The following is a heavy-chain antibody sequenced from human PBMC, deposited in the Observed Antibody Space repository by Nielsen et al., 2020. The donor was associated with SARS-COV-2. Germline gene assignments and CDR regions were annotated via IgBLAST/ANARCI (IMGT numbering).Heavy chain of an antibody. CDR1: GFTFSSYS. Sequence: GGSLRLSCAASGFTFSSYSMNWVRQAPGKGLEWVSSISSSSSYIYYADSVKGRFTISRDNAKNSLYLQMNSLRAEDTALYYCAKLEGGTGTTWDYYYGMDVWGQGTTVTVSS. V-gene: IGHV3-21*04. J-gene: IGHJ6*02. CDR2: ISSSSSYI. D-gene: IGHD1-1*01. CDR3: AKLEGGTGTTWDYYYGMDV.